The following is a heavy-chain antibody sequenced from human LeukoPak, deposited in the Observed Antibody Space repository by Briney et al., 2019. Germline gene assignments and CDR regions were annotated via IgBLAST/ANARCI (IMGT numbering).Heavy chain of an antibody. J-gene: IGHJ4*02. CDR1: GFTFSSYA. V-gene: IGHV3-30-3*01. D-gene: IGHD6-19*01. CDR3: AKGVQWAVPGSCLDS. CDR2: ISYDGSNK. Sequence: PGGSLRLSCAASGFTFSSYAMHWVRQAPGKGLEWVAVISYDGSNKYYADSVKGRFRISRDNSKNTLYLQMNGLRVDDTAVYYCAKGVQWAVPGSCLDSWGLGTLVTVSS.